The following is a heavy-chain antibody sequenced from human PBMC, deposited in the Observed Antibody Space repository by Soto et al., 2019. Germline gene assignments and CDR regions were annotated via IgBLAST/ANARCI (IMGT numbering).Heavy chain of an antibody. V-gene: IGHV1-18*01. CDR3: ARGDPDYYGSGSPGGY. CDR2: ISAYNGNT. CDR1: GYTFTSYG. J-gene: IGHJ4*02. D-gene: IGHD3-10*01. Sequence: QVQLVQSGAEVKKPGASVKVSCKASGYTFTSYGISLVRQAPGQGLEWMGWISAYNGNTNYSQKLQVRVTMTTDTSTSTAYMELRSLRSDDTAVLYCARGDPDYYGSGSPGGYWGQGTLVTVSS.